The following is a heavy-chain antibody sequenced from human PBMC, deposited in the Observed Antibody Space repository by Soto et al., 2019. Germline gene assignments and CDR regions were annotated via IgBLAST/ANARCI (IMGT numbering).Heavy chain of an antibody. CDR3: ARVRGASGNQYFDY. J-gene: IGHJ4*02. V-gene: IGHV4-38-2*02. Sequence: KPSETLSLTCTVSGYSITSGFYWGWIRQPPRKGLEWIGSLYHSGTTYYNPSLKSRVTISVDTSKNQFSLKLSSVTAADTAVYYCARVRGASGNQYFDYWGQGXLVTVYS. D-gene: IGHD3-10*01. CDR2: LYHSGTT. CDR1: GYSITSGFY.